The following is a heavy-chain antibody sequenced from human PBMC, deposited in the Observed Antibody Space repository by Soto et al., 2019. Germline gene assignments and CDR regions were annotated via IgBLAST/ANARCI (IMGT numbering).Heavy chain of an antibody. Sequence: GGSLRLSCAASGFTFSSYAMSWVRQAPGKGLEWVSAISGSGGSTYYADSVKGRFTISRDNSKNTLYLQMNSLRAEDTAVYYCAKEIVVVVAASMALDYWGQGTLFTVSS. V-gene: IGHV3-23*01. CDR3: AKEIVVVVAASMALDY. D-gene: IGHD2-15*01. CDR2: ISGSGGST. CDR1: GFTFSSYA. J-gene: IGHJ4*02.